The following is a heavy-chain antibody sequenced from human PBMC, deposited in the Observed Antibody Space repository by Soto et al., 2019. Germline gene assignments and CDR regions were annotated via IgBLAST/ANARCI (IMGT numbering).Heavy chain of an antibody. V-gene: IGHV1-69*13. J-gene: IGHJ6*02. Sequence: SVKVSCKASGGTFSSYAISWVRQAPGQGLEWMGGIIPIFGTANYAQKFQGRVTITADESTSTAYMELSSLRSEDTAVYYCARGAVVAATHYYYYGMDVWGQGTTVTVS. CDR3: ARGAVVAATHYYYYGMDV. CDR1: GGTFSSYA. D-gene: IGHD2-15*01. CDR2: IIPIFGTA.